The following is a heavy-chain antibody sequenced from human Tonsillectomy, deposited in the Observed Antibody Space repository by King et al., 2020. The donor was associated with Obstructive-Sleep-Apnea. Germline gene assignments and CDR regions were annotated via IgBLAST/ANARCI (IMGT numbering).Heavy chain of an antibody. J-gene: IGHJ6*02. CDR3: AKLLRLGELSLLYPGNYSYYGMDV. V-gene: IGHV3-30*02. Sequence: QLVQSGGGVVQPGRSLRLSCAASGFTFVSYGMHWVRQAPGKGLEWVAFIRYDGSNKYYADSVKGRFTISRDNSKNTLYLQMNSLRAEDTAVYYCAKLLRLGELSLLYPGNYSYYGMDVWGQGTTVSVSS. CDR2: IRYDGSNK. D-gene: IGHD3-16*02. CDR1: GFTFVSYG.